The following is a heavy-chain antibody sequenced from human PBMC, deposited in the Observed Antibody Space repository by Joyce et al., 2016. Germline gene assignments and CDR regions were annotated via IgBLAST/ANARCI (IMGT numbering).Heavy chain of an antibody. J-gene: IGHJ4*02. CDR2: ITYRSGTI. V-gene: IGHV3-48*04. Sequence: EVQLVESGGGLVQPGGSLRLSCAASGFTFSSYDMNWVRQAPGRGLEWISYITYRSGTIYYADSVKGRFTIPRDNAKNSLYLQMNNLRAEDTAVYYCARVTLTADDYWGQGTLVTVSS. CDR1: GFTFSSYD. D-gene: IGHD1-14*01. CDR3: ARVTLTADDY.